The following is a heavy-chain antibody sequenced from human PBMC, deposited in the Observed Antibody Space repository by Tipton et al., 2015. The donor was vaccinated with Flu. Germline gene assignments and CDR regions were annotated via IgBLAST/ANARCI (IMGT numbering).Heavy chain of an antibody. CDR2: LYSTGNS. V-gene: IGHV4-59*01. J-gene: IGHJ4*02. CDR1: GFTFDDLA. CDR3: AEGDAYDSGGYHPHFDS. Sequence: LRLSCTVSGFTFDDLAMHWVRQAPGKGLEWIGYLYSTGNSNYNPSLKSRVTISLDTSKNQFSLNLKSVTAADTAVYYCAEGDAYDSGGYHPHFDSWGQGKLVTVSS. D-gene: IGHD3-22*01.